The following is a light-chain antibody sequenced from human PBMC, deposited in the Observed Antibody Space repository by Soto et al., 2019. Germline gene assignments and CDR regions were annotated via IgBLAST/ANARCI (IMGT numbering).Light chain of an antibody. Sequence: QSPLTQPPSASGSPGQSVTISCSGTSSDIGAYNYVSWYQQHPGKAPKLLISEVTKRPSGVPDRFSGSKSGNTASLTVSGLQGDDEADYYCSSYGGNNNYVIFGGGTKLTVL. J-gene: IGLJ2*01. CDR1: SSDIGAYNY. CDR2: EVT. CDR3: SSYGGNNNYVI. V-gene: IGLV2-8*01.